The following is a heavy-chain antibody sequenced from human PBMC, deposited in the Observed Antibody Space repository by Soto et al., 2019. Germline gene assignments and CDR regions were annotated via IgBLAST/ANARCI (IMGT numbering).Heavy chain of an antibody. CDR1: GYTFTSYY. D-gene: IGHD2-15*01. J-gene: IGHJ6*02. V-gene: IGHV1-46*01. Sequence: ASVKVSCKASGYTFTSYYMHWVRQAPGQGLEWMGIINPSGGSTSYAQKFQGRVTMTRDTSMSTVYMELSSLRSEDTAVYYCARDPHFVVVLGARRVYYGMYVCGQGTTVTV. CDR3: ARDPHFVVVLGARRVYYGMYV. CDR2: INPSGGST.